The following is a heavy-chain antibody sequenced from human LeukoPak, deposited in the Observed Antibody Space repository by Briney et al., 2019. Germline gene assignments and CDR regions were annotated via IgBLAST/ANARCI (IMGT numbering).Heavy chain of an antibody. D-gene: IGHD2-21*02. CDR2: ISASGVMT. CDR3: AKSHHVTAIDY. V-gene: IGHV3-23*01. Sequence: GTLSLTCAVSGGSISSSNWWSWVRQAPGKGLEWVSSISASGVMTYYAGSVKGRFTISRDNSKNTLYLQMNSLRADDTAVYYCAKSHHVTAIDYWGQGTLVTVSS. J-gene: IGHJ4*02. CDR1: GGSISSSN.